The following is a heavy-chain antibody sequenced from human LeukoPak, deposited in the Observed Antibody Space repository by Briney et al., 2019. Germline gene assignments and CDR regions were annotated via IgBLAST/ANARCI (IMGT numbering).Heavy chain of an antibody. Sequence: GGSLRLFCAASVFTLKSYDMHWARRARGKGLEWVSAIGTAGDPYYPGSEKGPFTISRENAKNSLYLQMNSLRAGDTAVYYCARGRLGELLLDYWGQGTLVTVSS. D-gene: IGHD3-16*01. CDR1: VFTLKSYD. V-gene: IGHV3-13*05. CDR3: ARGRLGELLLDY. J-gene: IGHJ4*02. CDR2: IGTAGDP.